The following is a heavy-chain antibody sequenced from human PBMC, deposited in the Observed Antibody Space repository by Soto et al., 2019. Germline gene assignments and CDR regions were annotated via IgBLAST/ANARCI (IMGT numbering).Heavy chain of an antibody. Sequence: QVQLRESGPRLVRPSGTLSLTCAVSGTSVSSVFWWTWVRQAPGKGLEWIGEIYHNGIGNYNPSLKRRVSMSVDKSNNEFSLKMPSVPAADTAVYYCTTLPPRIEVVVTEIPSWGRGPLVIVSS. V-gene: IGHV4-4*02. CDR3: TTLPPRIEVVVTEIPS. D-gene: IGHD2-21*02. CDR1: GTSVSSVFW. CDR2: IYHNGIG. J-gene: IGHJ5*02.